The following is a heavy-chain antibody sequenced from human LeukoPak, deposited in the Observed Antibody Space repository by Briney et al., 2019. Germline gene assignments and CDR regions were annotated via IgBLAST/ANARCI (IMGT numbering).Heavy chain of an antibody. Sequence: QPGGSLRLSCAASVFTVSAYSMAWVRQAPGKGLEWVSTIYDDNTYYADSVKGRFAISTDNSKNTLYLQMNSLRVEDTAVYFCAARKVRGVWFYLDYWGQGTLVTVSS. CDR2: IYDDNT. V-gene: IGHV3-23*01. CDR3: AARKVRGVWFYLDY. D-gene: IGHD3-10*01. CDR1: VFTVSAYS. J-gene: IGHJ4*02.